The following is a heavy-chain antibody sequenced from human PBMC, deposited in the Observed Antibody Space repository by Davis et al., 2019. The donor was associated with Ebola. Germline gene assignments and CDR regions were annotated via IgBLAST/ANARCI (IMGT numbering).Heavy chain of an antibody. J-gene: IGHJ5*02. V-gene: IGHV4-39*01. D-gene: IGHD2-15*01. Sequence: ETLSLTCTVSGGSISSSSYYWGWIRQPPGKGLEWIGSIYYSGSTYYNPSLKSRVTISVDTSKNQFSLKLSSVTAADTAVYYCARWSSWWRGWWFDPWGQGTLVTVSS. CDR2: IYYSGST. CDR3: ARWSSWWRGWWFDP. CDR1: GGSISSSSYY.